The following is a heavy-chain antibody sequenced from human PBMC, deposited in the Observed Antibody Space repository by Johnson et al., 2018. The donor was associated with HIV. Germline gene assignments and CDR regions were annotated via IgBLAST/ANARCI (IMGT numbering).Heavy chain of an antibody. CDR2: ISYDGKDK. CDR3: ARDPNYNSVDAFDI. Sequence: QVQLVESGGGLVQPGGSLRLSCAASGFAFSSYALHWVRQAPGKGLEWVAVISYDGKDKYYADSVKGRFTSSRDNSKNTLYLQMNSLKTEDTAVYYCARDPNYNSVDAFDIWGQGTMVTVSS. J-gene: IGHJ3*02. D-gene: IGHD3-10*01. V-gene: IGHV3-30*04. CDR1: GFAFSSYA.